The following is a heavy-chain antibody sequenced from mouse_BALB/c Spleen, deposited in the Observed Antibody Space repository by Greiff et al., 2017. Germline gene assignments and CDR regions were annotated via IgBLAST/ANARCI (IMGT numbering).Heavy chain of an antibody. J-gene: IGHJ3*01. D-gene: IGHD2-1*01. V-gene: IGHV5-6-5*01. CDR1: GFTFSSYA. CDR3: ARKGYGNY. CDR2: ISSGGST. Sequence: EVMLVESGGGLVKPGGSLKLSCAASGFTFSSYAMSWVRQTPEKRLEWVASISSGGSTYYPDSVKGRFTISRDNARNILYLQMSSLRSEDTAMYYCARKGYGNYWGQGTLVTVSA.